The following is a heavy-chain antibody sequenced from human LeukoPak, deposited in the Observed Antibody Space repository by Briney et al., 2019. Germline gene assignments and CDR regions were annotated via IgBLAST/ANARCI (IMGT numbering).Heavy chain of an antibody. CDR2: ISSSGSTI. CDR1: GFTFSSYE. D-gene: IGHD3-22*01. J-gene: IGHJ4*02. CDR3: ARDRGYDSSGYFPHYFDY. Sequence: GGSLRLSCAASGFTFSSYEMNWVRQAPGKGLEWVSYISSSGSTIYYADSVKGRFTISRDNAKNSLYLQMNSLRAEDTAVYYCARDRGYDSSGYFPHYFDYWGQGTLVTVSS. V-gene: IGHV3-48*03.